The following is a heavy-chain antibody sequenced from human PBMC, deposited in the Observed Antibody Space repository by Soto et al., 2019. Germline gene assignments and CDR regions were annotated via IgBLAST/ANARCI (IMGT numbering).Heavy chain of an antibody. CDR2: IYPGDSDT. J-gene: IGHJ3*02. Sequence: GESLKISCKGSGYSFTSYWIGWVRQMPGKGLEWMGIIYPGDSDTRYSPSFQGQVTISADKSISTAYLQRSSLKASDTAMYYCARQRYSSSWWGWAFDIWGQGTMVTVSS. D-gene: IGHD6-13*01. CDR3: ARQRYSSSWWGWAFDI. CDR1: GYSFTSYW. V-gene: IGHV5-51*01.